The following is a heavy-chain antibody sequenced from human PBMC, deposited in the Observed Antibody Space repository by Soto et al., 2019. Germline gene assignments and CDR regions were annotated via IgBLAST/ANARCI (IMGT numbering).Heavy chain of an antibody. Sequence: SXTLSLTCAVSSGSISSGGYSWSWIRQPPGKGLEWIGYIYHSGSTYYNPSLKSRVTISVDRSKNQFSLKLSSVTAADTAVYYCARVPDRWGQGTLVTVSS. CDR1: SGSISSGGYS. CDR3: ARVPDR. J-gene: IGHJ5*02. D-gene: IGHD2-2*01. CDR2: IYHSGST. V-gene: IGHV4-30-2*01.